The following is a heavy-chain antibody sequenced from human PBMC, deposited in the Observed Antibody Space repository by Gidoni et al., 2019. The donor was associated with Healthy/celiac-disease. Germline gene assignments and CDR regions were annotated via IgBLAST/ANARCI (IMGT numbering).Heavy chain of an antibody. CDR3: ARGALYDFWSGKGSLYFDY. J-gene: IGHJ4*02. Sequence: QVQLVQSGAEVKKPWSSVKVSCNASGGPFSSYTISWGRQGPGQGLEWMGRIIPILGIANYAQKFQGRVTITADKSTSTADMELSSLRSEDTAVYYCARGALYDFWSGKGSLYFDYWGQGTLVTVSS. D-gene: IGHD3-3*01. CDR2: IIPILGIA. CDR1: GGPFSSYT. V-gene: IGHV1-69*02.